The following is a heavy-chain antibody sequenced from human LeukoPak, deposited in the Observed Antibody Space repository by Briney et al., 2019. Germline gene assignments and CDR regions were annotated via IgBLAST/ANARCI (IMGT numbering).Heavy chain of an antibody. CDR1: GFTFDDYG. CDR3: VRGSGYDPNWFDP. Sequence: GGSLRLSCAASGFTFDDYGMSWVRQAPGKGLEWVSGINWNGGSTGYADSVKGRFTISRDNAKNSLYLQMNSLRAEDTALYHCVRGSGYDPNWFDPWGQGTLVTVSS. D-gene: IGHD5-12*01. CDR2: INWNGGST. V-gene: IGHV3-20*01. J-gene: IGHJ5*02.